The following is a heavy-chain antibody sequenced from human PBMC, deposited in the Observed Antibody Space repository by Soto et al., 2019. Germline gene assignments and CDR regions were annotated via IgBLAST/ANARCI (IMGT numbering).Heavy chain of an antibody. CDR2: IYYSGST. Sequence: PSETLSLTCAVSGGSVSSGSYYWSWIRQPPGKGLEWIGYIYYSGSTNYNPSLKSRVTISVDTSKNQFSLKLSSVTAADTAVYYCAMHPKAPRYGDYENGMDVWGQGTTVTVSS. D-gene: IGHD4-17*01. CDR1: GGSVSSGSYY. V-gene: IGHV4-61*01. J-gene: IGHJ6*02. CDR3: AMHPKAPRYGDYENGMDV.